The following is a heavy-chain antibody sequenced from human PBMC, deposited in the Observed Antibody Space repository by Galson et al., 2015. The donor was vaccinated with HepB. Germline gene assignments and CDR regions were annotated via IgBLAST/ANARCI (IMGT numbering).Heavy chain of an antibody. CDR2: INPNSGGT. D-gene: IGHD3-3*01. J-gene: IGHJ6*03. V-gene: IGHV1-2*06. Sequence: SVKVSCKASGYTFTGYYMHWVRQAPGQGLEWMGRINPNSGGTNYAQKFQGRVTMTRDTSISTAYMELSRLRSDDTAVYYCARARATYYDFWSGYYDYYYYYMDVWGKGTTVTVSS. CDR3: ARARATYYDFWSGYYDYYYYYMDV. CDR1: GYTFTGYY.